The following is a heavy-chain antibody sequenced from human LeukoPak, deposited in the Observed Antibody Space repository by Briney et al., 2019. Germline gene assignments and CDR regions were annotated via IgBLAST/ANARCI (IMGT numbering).Heavy chain of an antibody. CDR2: IRYDGSNK. J-gene: IGHJ6*03. Sequence: GGSLRLSCAASGFTFSSYGMHWVRQAPGKGLEWVAFIRYDGSNKYYADSVKGRFTISRDNSKNTLYLQMNSLRAEDTAVYYCAKKSDIVVVPTANYMDVWGKGTTVTVSS. V-gene: IGHV3-30*02. D-gene: IGHD2-2*01. CDR3: AKKSDIVVVPTANYMDV. CDR1: GFTFSSYG.